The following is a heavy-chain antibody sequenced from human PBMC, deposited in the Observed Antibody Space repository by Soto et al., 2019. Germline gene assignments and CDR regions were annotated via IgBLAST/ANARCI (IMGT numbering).Heavy chain of an antibody. CDR1: GESFSGHY. J-gene: IGHJ4*02. Sequence: QVQLQQWGGGLSKPSETLSLTCAVYGESFSGHYWSWIRQRPGKGLEWIGEINHSGRTNYNPSLKSRVTISVDTSKNQFSLKLSSVTAADTAVYYCVRVVGSSGDYFDYWGQGTLVTVSS. CDR2: INHSGRT. V-gene: IGHV4-34*01. CDR3: VRVVGSSGDYFDY. D-gene: IGHD3-10*01.